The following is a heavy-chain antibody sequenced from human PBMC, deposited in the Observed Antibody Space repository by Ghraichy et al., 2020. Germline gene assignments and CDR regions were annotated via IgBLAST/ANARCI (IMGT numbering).Heavy chain of an antibody. D-gene: IGHD2-21*02. CDR1: GGSISSSSYY. CDR2: IYYSGST. V-gene: IGHV4-39*01. Sequence: SETLSLTCTVSGGSISSSSYYWGWIRQPPGKGLEWIGSIYYSGSTYYNPSLKSRVTISVDTSKNQFSLKLSSVTAADTAVYYCARHGPGDGSHTYYYYYYMDVWGKGTTVTVSS. CDR3: ARHGPGDGSHTYYYYYYMDV. J-gene: IGHJ6*03.